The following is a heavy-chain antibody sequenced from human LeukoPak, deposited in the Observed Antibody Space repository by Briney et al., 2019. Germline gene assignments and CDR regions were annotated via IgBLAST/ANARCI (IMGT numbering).Heavy chain of an antibody. D-gene: IGHD5-12*01. Sequence: GGSLRLSCAASGFTFSSYSMNWVRQAPGKGLEYVSSISSSSSYIYYADSVKGRFTISRDNAKNSLYLQMISLRAEDTAVYYCARCISGYLEDYWGQGTLVTVSS. CDR3: ARCISGYLEDY. CDR1: GFTFSSYS. CDR2: ISSSSSYI. V-gene: IGHV3-21*01. J-gene: IGHJ4*02.